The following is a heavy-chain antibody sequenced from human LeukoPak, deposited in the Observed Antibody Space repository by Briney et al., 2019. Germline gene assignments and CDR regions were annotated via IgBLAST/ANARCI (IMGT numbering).Heavy chain of an antibody. J-gene: IGHJ4*02. CDR3: ARRPLAFLEWSRTYDY. CDR2: ITHSGST. Sequence: SETLSLTCAVYGGSFNGYYWSWIRQSPGKGLEWIGEITHSGSTNFSPSLKSRITILIDTSKNQFSLNLTSVTAADTAVYYCARRPLAFLEWSRTYDYWGQGALVTVSS. V-gene: IGHV4-34*01. D-gene: IGHD3-3*02. CDR1: GGSFNGYY.